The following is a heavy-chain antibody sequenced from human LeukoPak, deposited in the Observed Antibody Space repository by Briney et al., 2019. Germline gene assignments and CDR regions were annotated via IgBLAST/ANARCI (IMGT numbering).Heavy chain of an antibody. CDR2: ISYDGSNK. CDR1: GFTFSSYG. Sequence: GGSLRLSCAASGFTFSSYGMHWVRQAPGKGLEWVAVISYDGSNKYYADSVKGRFTISRDNSKNTLYLQMNSLRAEDTAVYYCASPYSSGWYGEAFDYWGQGTLVTVSS. D-gene: IGHD6-19*01. CDR3: ASPYSSGWYGEAFDY. J-gene: IGHJ4*02. V-gene: IGHV3-30*19.